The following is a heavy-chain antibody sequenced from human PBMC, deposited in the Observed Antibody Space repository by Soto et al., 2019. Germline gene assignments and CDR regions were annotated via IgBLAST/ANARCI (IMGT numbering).Heavy chain of an antibody. CDR2: INDYGTTI. J-gene: IGHJ4*02. V-gene: IGHV3-74*01. Sequence: SLRLSCAASGFNLGSYWMHWVRQAPGKGLVWVSRINDYGTTINYAESVEGRFTISRDDAKSEVYLQMNNLRAEDTAVYYCARGGLEPFDYWGQGVLVTVSS. CDR1: GFNLGSYW. D-gene: IGHD1-1*01. CDR3: ARGGLEPFDY.